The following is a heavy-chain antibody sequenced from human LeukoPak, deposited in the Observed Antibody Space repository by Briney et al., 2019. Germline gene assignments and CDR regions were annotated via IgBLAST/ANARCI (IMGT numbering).Heavy chain of an antibody. J-gene: IGHJ4*02. D-gene: IGHD1/OR15-1a*01. CDR1: GFTFSNYW. V-gene: IGHV3-74*01. CDR3: ARWSTTPDTEAGDY. Sequence: GGSLRLSCAASGFTFSNYWIHWVRQAPGKGLVWVSRINTDGSTTTYADSVKGRFSISRDNAKNTVYLQMNNLRAEDTAVYFCARWSTTPDTEAGDYWGQGILVTVSS. CDR2: INTDGSTT.